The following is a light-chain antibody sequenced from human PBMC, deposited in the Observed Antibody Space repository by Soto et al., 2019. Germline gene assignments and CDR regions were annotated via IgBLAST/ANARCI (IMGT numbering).Light chain of an antibody. CDR3: QQYIQWPLT. Sequence: EIVMTQSPASLSVSPGERATVSCRASQSVSDHLAWYQQKPGQAPRLLIYRASTRATGIPAKFSGSGSGTEFTLTFSSLQSEDSAVYYCQQYIQWPLTFGQGTKVDIK. V-gene: IGKV3-15*01. J-gene: IGKJ1*01. CDR2: RAS. CDR1: QSVSDH.